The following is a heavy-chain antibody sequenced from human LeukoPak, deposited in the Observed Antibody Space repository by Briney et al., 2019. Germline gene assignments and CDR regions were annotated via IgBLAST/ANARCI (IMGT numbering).Heavy chain of an antibody. D-gene: IGHD6-6*01. CDR2: INWNGGST. Sequence: GGSLRLSCAASGFTFDDYGMSWVRQAPGKGLEWVSGINWNGGSTGYADSVKGPFTISRDNAKNSLYLQMNSLRDEDTALYYCARGGASSSSAGRFDYWGQGTLVTVSS. J-gene: IGHJ4*02. CDR1: GFTFDDYG. CDR3: ARGGASSSSAGRFDY. V-gene: IGHV3-20*04.